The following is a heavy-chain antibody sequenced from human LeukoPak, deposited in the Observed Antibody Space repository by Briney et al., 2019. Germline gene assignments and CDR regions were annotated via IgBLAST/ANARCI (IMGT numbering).Heavy chain of an antibody. J-gene: IGHJ4*02. Sequence: GGSLRLSCAASGFTFSTYTMNWVRQAPGKGLEWVSSIPASGTYSHHADSVKGRFTISRDNAKNSLYLEMNSLRAEDTAVYYCAKDDDGYYWGQGILVTVSS. D-gene: IGHD3-3*01. CDR2: IPASGTYS. CDR3: AKDDDGYY. V-gene: IGHV3-21*01. CDR1: GFTFSTYT.